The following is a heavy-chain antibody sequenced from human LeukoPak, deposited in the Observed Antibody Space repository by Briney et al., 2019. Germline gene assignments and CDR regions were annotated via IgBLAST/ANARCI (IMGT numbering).Heavy chain of an antibody. D-gene: IGHD6-13*01. CDR2: IYYSGST. CDR3: ARPGSSSWRGGFDY. CDR1: GGSISSYY. J-gene: IGHJ4*02. V-gene: IGHV4-59*12. Sequence: PSETLSLTCTVSGGSISSYYWSWIRQPPGKGLEWIGYIYYSGSTNYNPSLKSRVTISVDTSKNQFSLKLSSVTAADTAVYYCARPGSSSWRGGFDYWGQGTLVTVSS.